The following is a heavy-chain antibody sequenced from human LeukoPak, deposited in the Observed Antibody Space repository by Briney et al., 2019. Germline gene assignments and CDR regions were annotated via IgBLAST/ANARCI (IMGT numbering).Heavy chain of an antibody. Sequence: GGSLRLSCAASGFTFSSYAMSWVRQAPGKGLEWVSAISGSGGSTYYADSVRGRFTISRDNSKNTVYLQMNSLRGEDTALYYCAKVGSGWYGVDYWGQGTLVTVSP. CDR3: AKVGSGWYGVDY. D-gene: IGHD6-19*01. CDR1: GFTFSSYA. V-gene: IGHV3-23*01. CDR2: ISGSGGST. J-gene: IGHJ4*02.